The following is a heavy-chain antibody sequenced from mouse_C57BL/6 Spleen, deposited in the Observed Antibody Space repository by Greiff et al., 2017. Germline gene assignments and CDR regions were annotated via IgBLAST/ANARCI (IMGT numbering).Heavy chain of an antibody. J-gene: IGHJ2*01. V-gene: IGHV5-6*01. CDR3: ARQVITTVVAEGFDY. D-gene: IGHD1-1*01. Sequence: EVQLVESGGDLVKPGGSLKLSCAASGFTFSSYGMSWVRQTPDKRLEWVATISSGGSYTYYPDSVKGRFTITRDNAKNTLYLQMSSLKSEDTAMYYCARQVITTVVAEGFDYWGQGTTLTVSS. CDR2: ISSGGSYT. CDR1: GFTFSSYG.